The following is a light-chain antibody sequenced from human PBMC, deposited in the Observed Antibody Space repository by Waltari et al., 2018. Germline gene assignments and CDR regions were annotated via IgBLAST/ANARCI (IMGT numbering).Light chain of an antibody. CDR2: GAS. Sequence: EIVLTQSPGTLSLSPGERATLSCRASQSVSRYLAWYQQKPGQAPRLLIYGASSRATGIPERFSGSGSGTDFSLTISRLEPEDFAVYYCQNHERLPAMFGQGTKVEIK. V-gene: IGKV3-20*01. CDR3: QNHERLPAM. CDR1: QSVSRY. J-gene: IGKJ1*01.